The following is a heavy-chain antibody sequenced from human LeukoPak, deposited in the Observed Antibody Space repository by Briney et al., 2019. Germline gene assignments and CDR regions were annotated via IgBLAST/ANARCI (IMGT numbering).Heavy chain of an antibody. D-gene: IGHD2-21*02. CDR1: GSIFTSYV. J-gene: IGHJ4*02. V-gene: IGHV5-51*01. Sequence: GASLKISCKGSGSIFTSYVIAWVRQLPGEVLEWMGIIYPGDSATRYSPSFQGQVTISVDKSISTAYLQWSSLKASDTAMYYCARQDSVTALDFWGQGTPVTVSS. CDR3: ARQDSVTALDF. CDR2: IYPGDSAT.